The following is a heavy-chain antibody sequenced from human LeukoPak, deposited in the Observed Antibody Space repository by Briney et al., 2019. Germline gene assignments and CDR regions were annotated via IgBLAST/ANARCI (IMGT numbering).Heavy chain of an antibody. CDR1: GGSISSYY. CDR2: IWYDGTNK. Sequence: LSLTCIVSGGSISSYYWSWIRQAPGKGLEWVAVIWYDGTNKYYADSVKGRFTISRDNSKNTLYLQMNSLRAEDTAVYYCARDRGITGTSFPIDYWGQGTLVTVSS. V-gene: IGHV3-33*08. D-gene: IGHD1-7*01. J-gene: IGHJ4*02. CDR3: ARDRGITGTSFPIDY.